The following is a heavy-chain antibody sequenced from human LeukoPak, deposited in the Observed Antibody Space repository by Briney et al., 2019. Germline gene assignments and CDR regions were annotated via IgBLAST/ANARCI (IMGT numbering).Heavy chain of an antibody. Sequence: SETLSLTCSVSGVSITSNYWSWIRQPPGKGLEWRGYTHHSGATSYNPSLKSRSTMSLDTSNNQFSLKLSSVTAADTAVYYCARSSGHSYGDFDYWGQGNLVTVSS. V-gene: IGHV4-59*01. D-gene: IGHD5-18*01. CDR2: THHSGAT. J-gene: IGHJ4*02. CDR1: GVSITSNY. CDR3: ARSSGHSYGDFDY.